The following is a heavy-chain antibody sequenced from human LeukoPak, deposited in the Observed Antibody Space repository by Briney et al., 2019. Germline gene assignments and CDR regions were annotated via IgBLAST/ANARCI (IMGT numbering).Heavy chain of an antibody. J-gene: IGHJ3*02. CDR3: ASPYSGAFDI. D-gene: IGHD3-10*01. V-gene: IGHV4-39*01. CDR2: IYYSGST. CDR1: GGSISSSSYY. Sequence: SETLSLTCTVSGGSISSSSYYWGWIRQPPGKGLEWIGSIYYSGSTYYNPSLKSRVTISVDTSKNRFSLKLSSVTAADTAVYYCASPYSGAFDIWGQGTMVTVSS.